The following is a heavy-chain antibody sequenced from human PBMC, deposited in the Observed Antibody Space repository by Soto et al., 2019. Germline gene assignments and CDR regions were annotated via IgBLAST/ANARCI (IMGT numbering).Heavy chain of an antibody. CDR2: INAGNGNT. D-gene: IGHD6-19*01. CDR1: GYTFTTYA. CDR3: ARAVAVPADFDY. J-gene: IGHJ4*02. Sequence: QVQLVQSGAEEKKPAASVRVSCKASGYTFTTYAMHWVRQAPGQRLEWMGWINAGNGNTKYSQKFQGRVNITRDTSASTAYMELSSLRSEDTAVYYCARAVAVPADFDYWGQGTLVTVSS. V-gene: IGHV1-3*05.